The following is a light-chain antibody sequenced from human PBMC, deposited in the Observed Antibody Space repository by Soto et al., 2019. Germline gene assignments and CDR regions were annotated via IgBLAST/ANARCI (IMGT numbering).Light chain of an antibody. Sequence: QSVLTQPPSASGSPGQSVTVSCTGTSSDVGGYNYVSWYQRHPGKAPKLMIYEVSKRPSGVPDRFSGDKSGNTASLTVSGLQAEDEAEYYCSSYAGSDNLVFGGGTKLTVL. V-gene: IGLV2-8*01. CDR1: SSDVGGYNY. CDR3: SSYAGSDNLV. CDR2: EVS. J-gene: IGLJ3*02.